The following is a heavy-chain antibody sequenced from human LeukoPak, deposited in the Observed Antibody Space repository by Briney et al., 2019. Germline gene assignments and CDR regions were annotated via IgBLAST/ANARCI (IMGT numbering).Heavy chain of an antibody. CDR1: GFTFSSYA. D-gene: IGHD3-16*02. CDR3: AKVYDYVWGSYPFDY. CDR2: ISGSGGST. J-gene: IGHJ4*02. Sequence: GGSLRLSCAASGFTFSSYAMSWVRQAPGKGLEWVSAISGSGGSTYYADSVKGRFTISRDNSKNTLYLQMNSLRAEDTAVYYCAKVYDYVWGSYPFDYWGQGTLVTVSS. V-gene: IGHV3-23*01.